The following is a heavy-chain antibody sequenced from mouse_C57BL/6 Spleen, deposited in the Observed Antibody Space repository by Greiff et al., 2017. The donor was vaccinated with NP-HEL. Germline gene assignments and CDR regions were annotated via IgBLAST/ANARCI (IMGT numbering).Heavy chain of an antibody. V-gene: IGHV5-17*01. Sequence: EVQGVESGGGLVKPGGSLKLPCAASGFTFSDYGMHWVRQAPEKGLEWVAYISSGSSTIYYADTVKGRFTISRDNAKNTLFLQMTSLRSEDTAMYYCARLGYYGSSYAMDYWGQGTSVTVSS. CDR1: GFTFSDYG. CDR2: ISSGSSTI. D-gene: IGHD1-1*01. CDR3: ARLGYYGSSYAMDY. J-gene: IGHJ4*01.